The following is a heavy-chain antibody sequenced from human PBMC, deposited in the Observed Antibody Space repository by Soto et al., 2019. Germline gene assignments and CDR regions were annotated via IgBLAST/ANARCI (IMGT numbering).Heavy chain of an antibody. V-gene: IGHV4-34*01. CDR2: INHSGST. CDR3: ATQLLGSGCYYFDY. CDR1: GGSFSGYY. Sequence: SETLSLTCAVYGGSFSGYYWSWIRQPPGKGLEWIGEINHSGSTNYNPSLKSRVTISVDTSKNQFSLKLSSVTAADTAVYYCATQLLGSGCYYFDYWGQGTLVTVSS. D-gene: IGHD6-19*01. J-gene: IGHJ4*02.